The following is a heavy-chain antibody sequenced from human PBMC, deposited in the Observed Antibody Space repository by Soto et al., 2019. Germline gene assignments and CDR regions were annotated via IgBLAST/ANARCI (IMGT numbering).Heavy chain of an antibody. CDR1: GGSVSIGSYY. CDR2: IYYSGST. J-gene: IGHJ6*02. Sequence: PAETLCITGTVSGGSVSIGSYYWSWIRQPPGKGLEWIGYIYYSGSTNYNPSLKSRVTISVDTSKNQFSLKLSSVTAADTAGYYCARDYCSGGSCYYYYGMDVWGQGTTVTVSS. V-gene: IGHV4-61*01. D-gene: IGHD2-15*01. CDR3: ARDYCSGGSCYYYYGMDV.